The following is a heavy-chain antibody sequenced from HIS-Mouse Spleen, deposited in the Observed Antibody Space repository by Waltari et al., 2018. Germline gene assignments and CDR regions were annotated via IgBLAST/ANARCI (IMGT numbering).Heavy chain of an antibody. CDR3: AREIPYSSSWYDWYFDL. CDR1: GFTFSSYA. D-gene: IGHD6-13*01. Sequence: QVQLVESGGGVFQPGRSLRPSCAASGFTFSSYAMHWVRQAPGKGLEWVAVISYDGSNKYYADSVKGRFTISRDNSKNTLYLQMNSLRAEDTAVYYCAREIPYSSSWYDWYFDLWGRGTLVTVSS. CDR2: ISYDGSNK. J-gene: IGHJ2*01. V-gene: IGHV3-30*04.